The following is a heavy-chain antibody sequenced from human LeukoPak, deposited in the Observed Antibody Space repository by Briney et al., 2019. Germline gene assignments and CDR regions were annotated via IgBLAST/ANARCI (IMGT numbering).Heavy chain of an antibody. D-gene: IGHD2-21*02. V-gene: IGHV1-18*01. Sequence: ASVKVSCKASGYTLTSYGISWVRQAPGQGLEWMGWISAYNGNTNYAQKLQGRVTMTTDTSTSTAYMELRSLRSDDTAVYYCARGRHSYCGGDCYRLDPWGQGTLVTVSS. CDR1: GYTLTSYG. J-gene: IGHJ5*02. CDR3: ARGRHSYCGGDCYRLDP. CDR2: ISAYNGNT.